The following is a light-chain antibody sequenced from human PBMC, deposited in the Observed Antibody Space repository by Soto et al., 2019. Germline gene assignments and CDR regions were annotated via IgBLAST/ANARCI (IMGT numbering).Light chain of an antibody. CDR1: QSVSSSY. J-gene: IGKJ3*01. CDR2: GAS. Sequence: ESVLTQSPGTLSMSPGERANLSCRGSQSVSSSYSAWYQQKPGQAPRLLIYGASRRATGIPDRFSGSGSGTDFTLTISRLEPEDFAVYYCQQYGSSPFTFGPGTKVDIK. V-gene: IGKV3-20*01. CDR3: QQYGSSPFT.